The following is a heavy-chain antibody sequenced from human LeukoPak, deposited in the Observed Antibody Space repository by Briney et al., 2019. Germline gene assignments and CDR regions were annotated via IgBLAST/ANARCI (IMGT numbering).Heavy chain of an antibody. CDR3: ARVNTLIRGIGRFDP. CDR1: GGSISSSSYY. J-gene: IGHJ5*02. D-gene: IGHD3-10*01. V-gene: IGHV4-39*07. CDR2: IYYSGTT. Sequence: SETLSLTCNVSGGSISSSSYYWGWIRQPPGKGLELIGNIYYSGTTYYNPSLKSRVTISVDTSKNQFSLKLSSVTAADTAVYYCARVNTLIRGIGRFDPWGQGILVTVSS.